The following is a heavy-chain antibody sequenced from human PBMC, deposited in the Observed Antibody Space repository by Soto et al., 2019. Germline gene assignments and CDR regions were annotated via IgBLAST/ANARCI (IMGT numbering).Heavy chain of an antibody. J-gene: IGHJ6*02. CDR3: ANRDTSMVTRYYYGMDV. Sequence: GGSLRLSCAASGFAFSSYAMSWVRQAPGKGLEWVSAISDSGGSTYYADSVKGRFTISRDNSKNTLYLQMNSLRAEDTAVYYCANRDTSMVTRYYYGMDVWGQGTTVTVSS. CDR2: ISDSGGST. CDR1: GFAFSSYA. D-gene: IGHD5-18*01. V-gene: IGHV3-23*01.